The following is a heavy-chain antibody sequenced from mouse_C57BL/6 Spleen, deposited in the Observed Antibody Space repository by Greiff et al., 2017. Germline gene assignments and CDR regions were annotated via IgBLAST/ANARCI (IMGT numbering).Heavy chain of an antibody. Sequence: QVQLQQPGAELVKPGASVKLSCKASGYTFTSYWMHWVKQRPGQGLEWIGMIHPNSGSTNYNEKFKSKATLTVDKSSSTASMQLSSLTSEDSAVYYCAREYYGSSQYYFDYWGQGTTLTVSS. V-gene: IGHV1-64*01. CDR1: GYTFTSYW. J-gene: IGHJ2*01. D-gene: IGHD1-1*01. CDR3: AREYYGSSQYYFDY. CDR2: IHPNSGST.